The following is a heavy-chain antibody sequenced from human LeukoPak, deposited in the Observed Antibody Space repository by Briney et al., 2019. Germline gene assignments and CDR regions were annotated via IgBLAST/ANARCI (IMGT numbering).Heavy chain of an antibody. V-gene: IGHV4-59*01. Sequence: SETLSLTCTVPGGSISSYYWSWIRQPPGKGLEWIGYIYYSGSTNYNPSLKSRVTISVDTSKNQFSLKLSSVTAADTAVYYCASSTVAGTFGYWGQGTLVTVSS. J-gene: IGHJ4*02. CDR2: IYYSGST. D-gene: IGHD6-19*01. CDR1: GGSISSYY. CDR3: ASSTVAGTFGY.